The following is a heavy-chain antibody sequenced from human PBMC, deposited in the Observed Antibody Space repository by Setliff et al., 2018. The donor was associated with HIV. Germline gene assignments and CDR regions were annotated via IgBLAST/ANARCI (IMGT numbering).Heavy chain of an antibody. CDR2: IYPSGSA. V-gene: IGHV4-39*07. CDR3: ARGYSYGYLYYYYYYMDV. CDR1: GDSISSTTYY. D-gene: IGHD5-18*01. J-gene: IGHJ6*03. Sequence: SETLSLTCTVSGDSISSTTYYWGWIRQPPGKGLEWIGSIYPSGSAFYNPSLKSPVTMSVDTSRNQFSLKLSSVTAADTAVYYCARGYSYGYLYYYYYYMDVWGKGTTVTVSS.